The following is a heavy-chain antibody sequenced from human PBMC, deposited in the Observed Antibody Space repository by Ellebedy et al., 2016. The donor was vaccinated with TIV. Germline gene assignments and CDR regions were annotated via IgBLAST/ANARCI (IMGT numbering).Heavy chain of an antibody. D-gene: IGHD6-13*01. J-gene: IGHJ6*02. CDR1: GFTFSNYA. CDR3: AKGRRPYSSSWSRWGMDV. V-gene: IGHV3-23*01. Sequence: GESLKISCVASGFTFSNYAMTWVRQAPGKGLEWVSAISGSGGSTYYADSVKGRFTISRDNPKNTLYLQMNSLRAEDTAVTYCAKGRRPYSSSWSRWGMDVWGQGTTVTVSS. CDR2: ISGSGGST.